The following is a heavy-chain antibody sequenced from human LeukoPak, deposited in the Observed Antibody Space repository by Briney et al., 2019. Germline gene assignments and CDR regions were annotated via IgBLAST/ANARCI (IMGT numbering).Heavy chain of an antibody. V-gene: IGHV3-48*01. D-gene: IGHD7-27*01. J-gene: IGHJ3*02. CDR2: ISSSSSTI. CDR3: ARKTGGSLDI. CDR1: GFTFSSYS. Sequence: PGGSLRLSCAASGFTFSSYSMNWVRQAPGKGLEWVTYISSSSSTIYYADSVKGRFTISRDNAKNSLYLEMNSLRAEDTAVYYCARKTGGSLDIWGQGTIVTLCS.